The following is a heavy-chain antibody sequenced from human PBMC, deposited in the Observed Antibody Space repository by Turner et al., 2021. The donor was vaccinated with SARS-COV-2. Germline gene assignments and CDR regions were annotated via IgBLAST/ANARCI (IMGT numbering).Heavy chain of an antibody. D-gene: IGHD3-10*01. V-gene: IGHV3-74*01. CDR1: GFTFSSYW. J-gene: IGHJ5*02. CDR2: SNRDGSST. CDR3: ASEVGYYGSGSTNWFDP. Sequence: EVQLVEAGGGLVRPGGSLRLSCAASGFTFSSYWMHWVRQAPGKGLVWVSRSNRDGSSTSYADSVKGRFTISRDNAKNTLYLQMNSLRAEDTAVYYCASEVGYYGSGSTNWFDPWGQGTLVTVSS.